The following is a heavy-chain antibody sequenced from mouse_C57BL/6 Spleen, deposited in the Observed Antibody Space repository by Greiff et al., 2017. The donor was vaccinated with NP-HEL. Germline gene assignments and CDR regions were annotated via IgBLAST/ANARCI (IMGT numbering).Heavy chain of an antibody. CDR1: GYTFTSYW. Sequence: QVQLQQPGAELVRPGSSVKLSCKASGYTFTSYWMHWVKQRPIQGLEWIGNIDPSDSETHYNQKFKDKATLTVAKSSSTAYMQLSSLTSEDSAVYYCARRGDYDAGDYFDYWGQGTTLTVSS. J-gene: IGHJ2*01. CDR2: IDPSDSET. CDR3: ARRGDYDAGDYFDY. D-gene: IGHD2-4*01. V-gene: IGHV1-52*01.